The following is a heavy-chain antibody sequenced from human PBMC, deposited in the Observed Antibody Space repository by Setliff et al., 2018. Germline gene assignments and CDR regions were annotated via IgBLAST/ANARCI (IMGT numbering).Heavy chain of an antibody. CDR1: GGSVRNHY. Sequence: PSETLSLTCTVSGGSVRNHYWSWIRQPPGKGLEWIGYLYYSGNTNYNPSLKSRVTISGDTSQNYFSLKLTSVTEADTAVYYCARQPSSGSYYNPRPYYFDYWGQGTLVTVSS. J-gene: IGHJ4*02. CDR2: LYYSGNT. V-gene: IGHV4-59*02. D-gene: IGHD3-10*01. CDR3: ARQPSSGSYYNPRPYYFDY.